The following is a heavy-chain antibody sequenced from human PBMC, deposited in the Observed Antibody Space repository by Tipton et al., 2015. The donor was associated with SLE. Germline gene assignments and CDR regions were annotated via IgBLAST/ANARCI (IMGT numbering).Heavy chain of an antibody. CDR3: ARGIAQDY. CDR2: IDHFGNT. CDR1: GGSFSGYS. J-gene: IGHJ4*02. V-gene: IGHV4-34*01. Sequence: TLSLTCAVYGGSFSGYSWSWIRQPPGKGLEWIGEIDHFGNTNYNPSLKSRVTISIDTSKKQFSLKLSSVTAADTAVYYCARGIAQDYWGQGILVTVSS. D-gene: IGHD6-13*01.